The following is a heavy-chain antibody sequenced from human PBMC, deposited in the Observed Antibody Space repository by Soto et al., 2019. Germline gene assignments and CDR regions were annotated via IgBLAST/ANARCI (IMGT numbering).Heavy chain of an antibody. D-gene: IGHD3-3*01. V-gene: IGHV3-23*01. CDR1: GSTFSNYG. Sequence: GGSLRLSCAASGSTFSNYGMSWVRQAPGKGLEWVSVMSGSGDDAYYADSVKGRFTISRDNSKNTLYLQMNSLRAEDTAVYFCAKKVTIYAVDPADYWGQGTQVTVSS. CDR2: MSGSGDDA. CDR3: AKKVTIYAVDPADY. J-gene: IGHJ4*02.